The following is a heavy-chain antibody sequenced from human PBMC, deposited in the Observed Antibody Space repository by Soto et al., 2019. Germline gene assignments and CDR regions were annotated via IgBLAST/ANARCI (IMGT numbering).Heavy chain of an antibody. D-gene: IGHD1-20*01. Sequence: ASVKVSCKASGYTFTGYYMHWVRQAPGQGLEWMGWINPNSGGTNYAQKFQGWVTMTRDTSISTAYMELSRLRSDDTAVYYCARGRCAIITGTPNLCDIPSPGTMLSVS. V-gene: IGHV1-2*04. CDR3: ARGRCAIITGTPNLCDI. J-gene: IGHJ3*02. CDR1: GYTFTGYY. CDR2: INPNSGGT.